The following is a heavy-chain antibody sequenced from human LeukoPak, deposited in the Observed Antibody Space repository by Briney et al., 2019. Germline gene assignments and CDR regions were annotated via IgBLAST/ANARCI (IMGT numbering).Heavy chain of an antibody. V-gene: IGHV3-7*04. CDR2: IKHDGSEA. D-gene: IGHD3-10*01. CDR3: TRDALFGSGRTHLDF. Sequence: PGGSLRLSCAASGFTFSSYWMSWVRQAPGKGLQWVANIKHDGSEAHYVDSVKGRFTISRDNAKNSLSLQMNSLKVDDTGVYFCTRDALFGSGRTHLDFWSQGTLVSVSS. J-gene: IGHJ4*02. CDR1: GFTFSSYW.